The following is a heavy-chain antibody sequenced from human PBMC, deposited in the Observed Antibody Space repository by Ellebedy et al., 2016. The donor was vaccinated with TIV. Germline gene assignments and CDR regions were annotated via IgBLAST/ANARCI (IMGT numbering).Heavy chain of an antibody. CDR3: ARGMRVMSYYYGMDV. CDR2: ISWHSGTI. Sequence: PGGSLRLSCAASGFMFADYAMHWVRQAPGKGLEWVSGISWHSGTIGYADSVKGRFTISRDNAKNSLYLQMNSLRAEDTAVYHCARGMRVMSYYYGMDVWGQGTTVTVSS. CDR1: GFMFADYA. J-gene: IGHJ6*02. V-gene: IGHV3-9*01. D-gene: IGHD3-16*01.